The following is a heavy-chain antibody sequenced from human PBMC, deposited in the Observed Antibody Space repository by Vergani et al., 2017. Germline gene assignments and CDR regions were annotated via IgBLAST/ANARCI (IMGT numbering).Heavy chain of an antibody. CDR2: TRNRSNSYTT. J-gene: IGHJ6*03. V-gene: IGHV3-72*01. D-gene: IGHD3-3*01. Sequence: EVQLVESGGGLVQLGGPLRLPCAASGFTFSDHYMDWVRQAPGKGLEWVGHTRNRSNSYTTYYVASVQGRFTISRDDSKNSLYLQMNSLKTEDTAVYYCARVEYNDGPLSYYYYVDVWEKMTMIAVSS. CDR3: ARVEYNDGPLSYYYYVDV. CDR1: GFTFSDHY.